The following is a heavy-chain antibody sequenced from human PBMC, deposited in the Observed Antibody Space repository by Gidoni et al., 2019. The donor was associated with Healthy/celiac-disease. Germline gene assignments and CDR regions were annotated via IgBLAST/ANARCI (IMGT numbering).Heavy chain of an antibody. D-gene: IGHD6-13*01. V-gene: IGHV1-69*01. CDR1: GGTFSSYA. CDR3: ARFALSWVAAAGPVYYYYGVDV. Sequence: VQLVQSGAVVKKPRSSVKVSCKASGGTFSSYAISWVRQAPGQGLEWMGGIIPIFGIANYAQKFQGRVTITADESTSTAYMGRSSLISEDTAVYYCARFALSWVAAAGPVYYYYGVDVWGQGTTVTVSS. CDR2: IIPIFGIA. J-gene: IGHJ6*02.